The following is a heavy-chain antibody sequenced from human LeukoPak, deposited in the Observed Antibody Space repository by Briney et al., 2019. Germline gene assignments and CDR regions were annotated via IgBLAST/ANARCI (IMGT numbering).Heavy chain of an antibody. V-gene: IGHV1-18*01. J-gene: IGHJ4*02. CDR2: ISAYNGNT. CDR1: GYTFTSYG. Sequence: GASVKVSCKASGYTFTSYGISWVRQAPGQGLEWMGWISAYNGNTNYAQKLQGRVTMTTDTSTSTAYMELRSLRSDDTAVYYCARDDVSSIAARPSDYWGQGTLVTVSS. D-gene: IGHD6-6*01. CDR3: ARDDVSSIAARPSDY.